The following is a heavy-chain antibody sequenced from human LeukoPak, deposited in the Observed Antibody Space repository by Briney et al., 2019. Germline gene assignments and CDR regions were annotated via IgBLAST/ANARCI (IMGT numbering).Heavy chain of an antibody. CDR2: INEDGSEK. V-gene: IGHV3-7*01. Sequence: PGGSLRLSCSASGFSCSSYWMSWVRQAPGKGLEWVAHINEDGSEKYYVDSVKGRFFISRGNAAKSLSLQMNRLRDADTAVYYCARVSVGAPAFDYWGQGNLVTVSS. CDR1: GFSCSSYW. D-gene: IGHD1-26*01. CDR3: ARVSVGAPAFDY. J-gene: IGHJ4*02.